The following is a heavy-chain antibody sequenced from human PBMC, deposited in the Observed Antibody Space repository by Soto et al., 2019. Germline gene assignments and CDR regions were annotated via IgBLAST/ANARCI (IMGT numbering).Heavy chain of an antibody. CDR3: ARGYYDFWSGSYIFDY. V-gene: IGHV4-34*01. CDR2: INHSGSI. D-gene: IGHD3-3*01. J-gene: IGHJ4*02. CDR1: GGSFSGYY. Sequence: QVQLQQWGAGLLKPSETLSLTCAVYGGSFSGYYWSWIRQPPGKGLEWIGEINHSGSINYNPSLKSRVTISVDTSKNQFSLKLSSVTAADTAVYYCARGYYDFWSGSYIFDYWGQGTLVTVSS.